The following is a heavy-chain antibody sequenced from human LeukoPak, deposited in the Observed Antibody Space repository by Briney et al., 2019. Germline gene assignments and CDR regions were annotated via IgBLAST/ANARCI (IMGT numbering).Heavy chain of an antibody. D-gene: IGHD2-15*01. CDR1: GGSFSGCY. J-gene: IGHJ5*02. Sequence: PSETLSLTCAVYGGSFSGCYWSWIRQPPGKGLEWIGEINHSGSTNYNPSLKSRVTISVDTSKNQFSLKLSSVTAADPAVYYCAKGSGGRRPNWFDPWGQGTLVTVSS. CDR2: INHSGST. CDR3: AKGSGGRRPNWFDP. V-gene: IGHV4-34*01.